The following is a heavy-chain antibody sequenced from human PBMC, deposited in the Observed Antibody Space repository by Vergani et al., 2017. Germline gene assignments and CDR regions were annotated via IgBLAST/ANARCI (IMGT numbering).Heavy chain of an antibody. CDR2: INPNSGGT. V-gene: IGHV1-2*02. CDR1: GYTFTGYY. CDR3: ARHPVHYDILTGYYFDY. D-gene: IGHD3-9*01. Sequence: QVQLVQSGAEVKKPGASVKVSCKASGYTFTGYYMHWVRQAPGQGLEWMGWINPNSGGTNYAQKFQGRVTMTRDTSISTAYMELSRLRSDDTAVYYCARHPVHYDILTGYYFDYWGQGTLVTVSS. J-gene: IGHJ4*02.